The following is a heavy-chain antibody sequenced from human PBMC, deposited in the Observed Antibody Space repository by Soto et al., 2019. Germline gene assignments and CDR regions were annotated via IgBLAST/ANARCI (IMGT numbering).Heavy chain of an antibody. Sequence: QVQLQESGPGLVKPSGTLSLTCAVSGGSISSNNWWSWVRQPPGKGRGWIGEIYHSGSSNYNPSPNNRPTISVHKTKSQYTLKMRSVPAADSAVYSGATADEAGTRFDYWGQGTLVTVSS. D-gene: IGHD6-19*01. V-gene: IGHV4-4*02. CDR1: GGSISSNNW. CDR2: IYHSGSS. J-gene: IGHJ4*02. CDR3: ATADEAGTRFDY.